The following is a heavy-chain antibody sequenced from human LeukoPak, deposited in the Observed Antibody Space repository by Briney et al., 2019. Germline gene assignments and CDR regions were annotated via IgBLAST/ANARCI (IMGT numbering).Heavy chain of an antibody. V-gene: IGHV4-59*01. CDR2: IYYSGST. J-gene: IGHJ6*02. D-gene: IGHD2/OR15-2a*01. CDR1: GGSISSYY. CDR3: ARGTALDDSTTPLYYYYGMDV. Sequence: SETLSLTCTVSGGSISSYYWSWIRQPPGKGLEWIGYIYYSGSTNYNPSLKSRVTISVDTSKNQFSLKLSSVTAADTAVYYCARGTALDDSTTPLYYYYGMDVWGQGTTVTVSS.